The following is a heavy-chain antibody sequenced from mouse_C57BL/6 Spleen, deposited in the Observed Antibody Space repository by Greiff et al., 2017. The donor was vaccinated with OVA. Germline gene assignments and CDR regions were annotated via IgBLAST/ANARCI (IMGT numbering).Heavy chain of an antibody. CDR3: TRITTVVATRDY. D-gene: IGHD1-1*01. CDR2: IDPENGDT. V-gene: IGHV14-4*01. CDR1: GFNIKDDY. J-gene: IGHJ4*01. Sequence: VQLKQSGAELVRPGASVKLSCTASGFNIKDDYMHWVKQRPEQGLEGIGWIDPENGDTEYASKFQGKATITADTSSNTAYLQLSSLTSEDTAVYYCTRITTVVATRDYWGQGTSVTVSS.